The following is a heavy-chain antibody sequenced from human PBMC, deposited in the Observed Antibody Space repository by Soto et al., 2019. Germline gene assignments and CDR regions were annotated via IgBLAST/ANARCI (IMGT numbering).Heavy chain of an antibody. CDR3: ARELSGGWYDY. Sequence: EGSLRLSCAASGFTFSSYCMHCVRQAPGKGLEWVAVIWYDGSNKYYADSVKGRLTISRDNSKNTLYLQMNSLRAEDTVVYYCARELSGGWYDYWGQGTL. CDR2: IWYDGSNK. CDR1: GFTFSSYC. V-gene: IGHV3-33*01. D-gene: IGHD6-19*01. J-gene: IGHJ4*02.